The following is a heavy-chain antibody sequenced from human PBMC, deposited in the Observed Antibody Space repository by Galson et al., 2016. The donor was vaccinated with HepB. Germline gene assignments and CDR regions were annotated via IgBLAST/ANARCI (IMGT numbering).Heavy chain of an antibody. D-gene: IGHD4-17*01. V-gene: IGHV3-66*02. CDR2: IYSGGDT. CDR1: GFTLSSSA. J-gene: IGHJ6*04. CDR3: ARDPGLRNGMGG. Sequence: LRLSCAASGFTLSSSAMTWVRQAPGKELEWVSVIYSGGDTYYADSVKGRFTISRDNSKNTLYLQMSSLSTEDTAVYFCARDPGLRNGMGGWGKGTTVTVSS.